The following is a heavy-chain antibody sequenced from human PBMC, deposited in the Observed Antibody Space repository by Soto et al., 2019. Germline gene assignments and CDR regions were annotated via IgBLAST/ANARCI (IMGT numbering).Heavy chain of an antibody. CDR1: GGSISSYY. CDR3: ARDISSGGYYYFDY. CDR2: IPYSGST. D-gene: IGHD3-22*01. V-gene: IGHV4-59*01. J-gene: IGHJ4*02. Sequence: PSETLSLTCSVSGGSISSYYWSWIRQPPGKGLEWIGYIPYSGSTKYNPSLKSRLTISVDTSKNQFSLKLSSVTAADTAVYYCARDISSGGYYYFDYWGQGTLVTVSS.